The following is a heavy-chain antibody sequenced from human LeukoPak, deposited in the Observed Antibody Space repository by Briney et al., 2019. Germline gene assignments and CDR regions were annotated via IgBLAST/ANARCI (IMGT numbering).Heavy chain of an antibody. D-gene: IGHD3-22*01. Sequence: PGGSLRLSCAASGFTFSSYAMSWVRQAPGKGLEWVSAISGSGGSTYYADSVKGRFTISRDNSKNTLYLQMNSLRAEDTAVYYCAKHDHYYDSSGYYYEWSYFDYWGQGTLVTVSS. V-gene: IGHV3-23*01. J-gene: IGHJ4*02. CDR1: GFTFSSYA. CDR2: ISGSGGST. CDR3: AKHDHYYDSSGYYYEWSYFDY.